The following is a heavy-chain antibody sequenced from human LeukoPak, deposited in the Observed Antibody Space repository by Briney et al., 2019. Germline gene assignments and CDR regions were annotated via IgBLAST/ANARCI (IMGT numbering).Heavy chain of an antibody. V-gene: IGHV4-34*01. Sequence: SETLFLTCAVYGGSFSGYYWSWIRHPPGKGLEWIGYIYHSGSTTYNPSLKSRITISLDRSNNQFSLKLNSVTAADTAVYYCAGDFGSGSYRFDYWGQGILVTVSS. J-gene: IGHJ4*01. D-gene: IGHD3-10*01. CDR1: GGSFSGYY. CDR3: AGDFGSGSYRFDY. CDR2: IYHSGST.